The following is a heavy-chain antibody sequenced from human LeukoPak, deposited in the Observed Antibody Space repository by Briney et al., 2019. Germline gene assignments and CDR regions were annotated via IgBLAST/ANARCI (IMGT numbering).Heavy chain of an antibody. Sequence: SETLSLTCTVSGGSISSGGYYWSWIRQHPGKGLEWIGYIHYSGSTYYNPSLKSRVTISVDMSKNQFSLKLSSVTAADTAVYYCARGDTVHGMDVWGQGTTVTVSS. CDR1: GGSISSGGYY. CDR3: ARGDTVHGMDV. V-gene: IGHV4-31*03. J-gene: IGHJ6*02. D-gene: IGHD5-18*01. CDR2: IHYSGST.